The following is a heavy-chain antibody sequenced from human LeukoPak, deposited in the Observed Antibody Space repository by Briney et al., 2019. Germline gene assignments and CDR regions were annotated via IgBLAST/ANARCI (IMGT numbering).Heavy chain of an antibody. CDR1: GFTFSSDS. CDR3: ARDTSRWFGEPLGAFDI. D-gene: IGHD3-10*01. CDR2: ISSSSSYI. Sequence: GGSLRLSCAASGFTFSSDSMNWVRQAPGKGLEWVSSISSSSSYIYYADSVKGRFTISRDNAKNSLYLQMNSLRAEDTAVYYCARDTSRWFGEPLGAFDIWGQGTMVTVSS. V-gene: IGHV3-21*01. J-gene: IGHJ3*02.